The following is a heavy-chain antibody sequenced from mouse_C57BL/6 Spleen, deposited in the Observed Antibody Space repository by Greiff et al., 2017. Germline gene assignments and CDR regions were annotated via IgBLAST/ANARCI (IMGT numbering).Heavy chain of an antibody. CDR3: ARDYGSSYDY. CDR2: IYPGSGNT. D-gene: IGHD1-1*01. CDR1: GYTFTDYY. V-gene: IGHV1-76*01. Sequence: VQLQQSGAELVRPGASVKLSCKASGYTFTDYYINWVKQRPGQGLEWIARIYPGSGNTYYNEKFKGTATLTAEKSSSTAYMQLSSLTSEDAAVYFCARDYGSSYDYWGKGTTLTVSS. J-gene: IGHJ2*01.